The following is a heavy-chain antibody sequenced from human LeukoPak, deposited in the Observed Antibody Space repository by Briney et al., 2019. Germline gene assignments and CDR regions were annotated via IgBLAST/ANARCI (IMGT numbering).Heavy chain of an antibody. V-gene: IGHV4-4*08. CDR1: GGSINRYY. CDR3: ARDGYINDAFDI. J-gene: IGHJ3*02. CDR2: VYSSGST. D-gene: IGHD5-24*01. Sequence: SETLSLTCTVSGGSINRYYWSWVRQPPGKALECVGYVYSSGSTNYNPSLQSRVTISLDTSKNQFSLDLNSITAADTAVYYCARDGYINDAFDIWGQGTMVIVSS.